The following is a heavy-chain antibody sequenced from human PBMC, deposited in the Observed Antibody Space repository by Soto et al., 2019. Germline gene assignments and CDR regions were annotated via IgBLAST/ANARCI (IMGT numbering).Heavy chain of an antibody. D-gene: IGHD2-15*01. CDR3: ARGGGHCSGGSRYSHYYYAKDV. Sequence: PSQTLSLTCAISGDSVSSNSAAWNWIRQSPSRGLEWLGRTYYGSKWYNDYAASVKSRITINPDTSKNQFSLHVNSVTPEDTAVYYCARGGGHCSGGSRYSHYYYAKDVWGQGTPVTVSS. CDR2: TYYGSKWYN. CDR1: GDSVSSNSAA. V-gene: IGHV6-1*01. J-gene: IGHJ6*02.